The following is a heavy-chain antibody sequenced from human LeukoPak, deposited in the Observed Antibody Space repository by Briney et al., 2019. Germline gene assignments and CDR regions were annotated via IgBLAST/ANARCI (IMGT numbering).Heavy chain of an antibody. Sequence: SETLSLTCTVSGDSISSYYWSWIRQPPGKGLEWIGEINHSGSTNYNPSLKSRVTISVDTSKNQFSLKLSSVTAADTAVYYCARAVGYSSSRFDYWGQGTLVTVSS. D-gene: IGHD6-13*01. V-gene: IGHV4-34*01. CDR1: GDSISSYY. CDR2: INHSGST. J-gene: IGHJ4*02. CDR3: ARAVGYSSSRFDY.